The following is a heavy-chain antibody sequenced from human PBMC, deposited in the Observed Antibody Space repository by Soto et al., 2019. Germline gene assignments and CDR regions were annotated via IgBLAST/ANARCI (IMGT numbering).Heavy chain of an antibody. CDR3: AKDGFYSSGWIAY. D-gene: IGHD6-19*01. V-gene: IGHV3-9*01. CDR2: ISWNSGSI. CDR1: GFAFDDYA. Sequence: SLRLSCAASGFAFDDYAMHWVRQAPGKGLEWVSGISWNSGSIGYADSVKGRFTISRDNAKNSLYLQMNSLRAEDTALYYCAKDGFYSSGWIAYWGQGTLVTVSS. J-gene: IGHJ4*02.